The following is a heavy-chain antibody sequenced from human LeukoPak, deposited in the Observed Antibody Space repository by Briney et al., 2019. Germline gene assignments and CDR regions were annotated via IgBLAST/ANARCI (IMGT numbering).Heavy chain of an antibody. D-gene: IGHD3-22*01. J-gene: IGHJ5*02. CDR1: GFTFDDYT. Sequence: GGSLRLSCAASGFTFDDYTMHWVRQAPGKGLEWVSLISWDGGSTYYADSVKGRFTISRDNSKNSLYLQMNSLRTEDTALYYCAKSLESENYYDSRGPPMGFDPWGQGTLVTVSS. CDR3: AKSLESENYYDSRGPPMGFDP. V-gene: IGHV3-43*01. CDR2: ISWDGGST.